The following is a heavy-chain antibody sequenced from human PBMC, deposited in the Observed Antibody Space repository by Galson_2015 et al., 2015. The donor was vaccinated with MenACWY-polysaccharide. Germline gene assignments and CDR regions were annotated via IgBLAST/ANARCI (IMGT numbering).Heavy chain of an antibody. V-gene: IGHV3-23*01. J-gene: IGHJ4*02. D-gene: IGHD2-15*01. Sequence: ALRLSCAASGFTFRNSFMTWVRQAPGKGLEWVSTVTSSGDATYYADSVKDRFTISRNNSRNTLYLQMNSLRAEDTAGYYCSRYCSDIRCYSGLDYWGQGTLVTVSS. CDR3: SRYCSDIRCYSGLDY. CDR2: VTSSGDAT. CDR1: GFTFRNSF.